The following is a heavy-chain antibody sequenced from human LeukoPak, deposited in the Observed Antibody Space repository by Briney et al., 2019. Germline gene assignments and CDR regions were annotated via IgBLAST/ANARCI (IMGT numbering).Heavy chain of an antibody. CDR1: GYTFTSYG. CDR2: ISAYNGNT. CDR3: ARGPYYDSSGTFDY. D-gene: IGHD3-22*01. Sequence: GASVKVSFKASGYTFTSYGISWVRQAPGQGLEWMGWISAYNGNTNYAQKLQGRVTMTTDTSTSTAYMELRSLRSDDTAVYYCARGPYYDSSGTFDYWGQGTLVTVSS. V-gene: IGHV1-18*01. J-gene: IGHJ4*02.